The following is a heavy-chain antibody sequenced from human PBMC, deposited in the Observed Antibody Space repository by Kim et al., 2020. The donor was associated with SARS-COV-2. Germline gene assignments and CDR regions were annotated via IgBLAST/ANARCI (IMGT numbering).Heavy chain of an antibody. V-gene: IGHV1-69*13. CDR1: GGTFSSYA. Sequence: SVKVSCKASGGTFSSYAISWVRQAPGQGLEWMGGIIPIFGTANYAQKFQGRVTITADESTSTAYMELSSLRSEDTAVYYCARDGGIAAAGTPSFDPWGQGTLVTVSS. J-gene: IGHJ5*02. D-gene: IGHD6-13*01. CDR2: IIPIFGTA. CDR3: ARDGGIAAAGTPSFDP.